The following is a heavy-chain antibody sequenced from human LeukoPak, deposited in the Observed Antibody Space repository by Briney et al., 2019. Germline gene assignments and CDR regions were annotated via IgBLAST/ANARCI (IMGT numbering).Heavy chain of an antibody. J-gene: IGHJ4*02. CDR2: ISWNSGSI. CDR3: ARDGVTHSSFFFDY. CDR1: GFTFDDYA. V-gene: IGHV3-9*01. Sequence: GGSLRLSCAASGFTFDDYAMHWVRQAPGKGLEWVSGISWNSGSIGYADSVKGRFTISRDSAKNSLYLQMNSLRAEDTALYYCARDGVTHSSFFFDYWGQGTLVTVSS. D-gene: IGHD1-26*01.